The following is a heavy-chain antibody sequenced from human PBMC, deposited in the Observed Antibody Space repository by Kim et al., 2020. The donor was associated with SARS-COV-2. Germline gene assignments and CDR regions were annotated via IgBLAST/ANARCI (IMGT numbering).Heavy chain of an antibody. CDR3: ARAEMATIEKVPYYFDY. D-gene: IGHD5-12*01. J-gene: IGHJ4*02. V-gene: IGHV1-69*04. Sequence: FQGRVTITADKSTSTAYMELSSLRSEDTAVYYCARAEMATIEKVPYYFDYWGQGTLVTVSS.